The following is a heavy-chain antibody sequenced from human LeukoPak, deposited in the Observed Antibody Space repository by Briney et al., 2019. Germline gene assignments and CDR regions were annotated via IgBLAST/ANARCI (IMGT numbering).Heavy chain of an antibody. CDR1: GFSFSDFA. D-gene: IGHD2-15*01. CDR3: TGGYLYPGNY. CDR2: IRSKTNSYAT. J-gene: IGHJ4*02. Sequence: GGSLKLSCAASGFSFSDFAIHWVRQASGKGLEWVGRIRSKTNSYATAYAASVKGRFTVSRDDSKKTAYLQMNSLRTEDTAVYYCTGGYLYPGNYWGQGTLVTVSS. V-gene: IGHV3-73*01.